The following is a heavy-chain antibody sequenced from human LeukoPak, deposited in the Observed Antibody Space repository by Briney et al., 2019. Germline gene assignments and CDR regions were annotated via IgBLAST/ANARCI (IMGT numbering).Heavy chain of an antibody. D-gene: IGHD6-13*01. CDR1: GXSFTSYC. Sequence: GESLKISFKGSGXSFTSYCIGWVRQMPGKGLEWMGIIYPGDSDTRYSPSFQGQVTISADKSISTAYLQWSSLKASDTAMYYCARQLNYGSSWYDYWGQGILVTVSS. CDR2: IYPGDSDT. CDR3: ARQLNYGSSWYDY. V-gene: IGHV5-51*01. J-gene: IGHJ4*02.